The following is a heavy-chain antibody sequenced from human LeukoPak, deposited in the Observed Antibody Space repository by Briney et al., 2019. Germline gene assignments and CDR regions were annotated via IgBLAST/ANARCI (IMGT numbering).Heavy chain of an antibody. CDR2: IYTGGTT. V-gene: IGHV4-4*07. J-gene: IGHJ4*02. CDR1: GGSISTFY. Sequence: TSETLSLTCSVSGGSISTFYWSWIRQPAGKGLEWIGRIYTGGTTNYNPSFKSRVTISLDKSKNQFSLKLRSVTAADTAAYYCAGEPVLRNSYTNYFDYWDQGTLVTVSS. CDR3: AGEPVLRNSYTNYFDY. D-gene: IGHD2-2*02.